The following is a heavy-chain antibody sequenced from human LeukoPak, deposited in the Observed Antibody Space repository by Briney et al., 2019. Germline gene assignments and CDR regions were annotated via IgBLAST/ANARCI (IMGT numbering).Heavy chain of an antibody. J-gene: IGHJ4*02. Sequence: ASVKVSCKASGYAFTRHYMHWVRQAPGQGLEWMGLINPSGSSTIYAQKFQGRVTMTRDMSTSTDYMELSSLRSEDMAVYYCARGLSVSYGFDYWGQGTLVTVSS. V-gene: IGHV1-46*01. CDR3: ARGLSVSYGFDY. D-gene: IGHD5-18*01. CDR1: GYAFTRHY. CDR2: INPSGSST.